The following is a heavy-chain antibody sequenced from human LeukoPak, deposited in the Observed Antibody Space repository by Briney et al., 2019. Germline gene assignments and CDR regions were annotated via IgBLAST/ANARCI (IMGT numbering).Heavy chain of an antibody. V-gene: IGHV4-4*07. CDR1: GGSISSYY. D-gene: IGHD3-22*01. J-gene: IGHJ3*02. Sequence: PSETLSLTCTVSGGSISSYYWSWIRQPAGKGLEWIGRIYTSGSTYYNPSLKSRVTISVDTSKNQFSLKLSSVTAADTAVYYCARHGLDSSGYYFYAFDIWGQGTMVTVSS. CDR2: IYTSGST. CDR3: ARHGLDSSGYYFYAFDI.